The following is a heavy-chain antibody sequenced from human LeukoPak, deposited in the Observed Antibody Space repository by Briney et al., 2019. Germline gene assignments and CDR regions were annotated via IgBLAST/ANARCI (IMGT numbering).Heavy chain of an antibody. V-gene: IGHV1-18*01. Sequence: GASVKVSCKASGYTFTSYGINWVRQAPGQGLEWMGWISPYNNNANYAEKFQDRVTMTTDTSTTTAYMELRGLRSDDTAVYYCARDRAYDNADSDAFDIWGQGTMVTVSS. CDR2: ISPYNNNA. J-gene: IGHJ3*02. CDR3: ARDRAYDNADSDAFDI. CDR1: GYTFTSYG. D-gene: IGHD3-3*01.